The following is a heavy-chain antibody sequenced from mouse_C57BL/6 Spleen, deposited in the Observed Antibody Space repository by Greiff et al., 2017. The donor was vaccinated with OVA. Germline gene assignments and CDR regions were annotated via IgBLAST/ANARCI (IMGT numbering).Heavy chain of an antibody. CDR1: GYTFTDYE. V-gene: IGHV1-15*01. CDR2: IDPETGGT. J-gene: IGHJ4*01. Sequence: VQLVESGAELVRPGASVTLSCKASGYTFTDYEMHWVKQTPVHGLEWIGAIDPETGGTAYNQKFKGKAILTADKSSSTAYMELRSLTSEDSAVYYCTRGGTTVVANYAMDYWGQGTSVTVSS. CDR3: TRGGTTVVANYAMDY. D-gene: IGHD1-1*01.